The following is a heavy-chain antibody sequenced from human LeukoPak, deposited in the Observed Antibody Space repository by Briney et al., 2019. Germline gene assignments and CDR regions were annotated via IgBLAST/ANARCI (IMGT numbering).Heavy chain of an antibody. CDR1: GFSVNDYY. J-gene: IGHJ4*02. CDR3: AREMVAGTFDS. CDR2: IGGSESIV. Sequence: GGSLRLSCVVSGFSVNDYYMSWIRQAPGKGLEWISDIGGSESIVSYGGSVRGRFTFPRDFAMNLLFLQLNSLSADDTAVYYCAREMVAGTFDSWGQGTLVTVSS. D-gene: IGHD1-7*01. V-gene: IGHV3-11*01.